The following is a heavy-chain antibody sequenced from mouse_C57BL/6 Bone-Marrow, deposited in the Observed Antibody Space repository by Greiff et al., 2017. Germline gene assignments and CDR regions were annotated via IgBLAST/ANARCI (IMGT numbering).Heavy chain of an antibody. CDR2: INPNNGGT. V-gene: IGHV1-26*01. CDR3: ARDFYYGRDYAMDY. J-gene: IGHJ4*01. CDR1: GYTFTDYY. D-gene: IGHD1-1*01. Sequence: EVQLQQSGPELVKPGASVKISCKASGYTFTDYYMNWVKQSHGKSLKWIGDINPNNGGTSYNQKFKGKATLTVDKSSSTAYMELRSLTSEDSAVYYCARDFYYGRDYAMDYWGQGTSVTVSS.